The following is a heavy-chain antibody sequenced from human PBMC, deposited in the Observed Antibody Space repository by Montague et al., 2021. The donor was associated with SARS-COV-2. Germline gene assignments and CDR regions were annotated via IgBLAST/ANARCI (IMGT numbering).Heavy chain of an antibody. D-gene: IGHD2-15*01. CDR2: VHWRGQT. V-gene: IGHV4-39*01. CDR3: TGQRWRGRFDP. Sequence: YWAWVRQSPGRGLEWIGSVHWRGQTWQNPSFRGRLTMSVDTSKNSVSLRLTSVTAADTAMYYCTGQRWRGRFDPGGLGTLGIVSS. CDR1: Y. J-gene: IGHJ5*02.